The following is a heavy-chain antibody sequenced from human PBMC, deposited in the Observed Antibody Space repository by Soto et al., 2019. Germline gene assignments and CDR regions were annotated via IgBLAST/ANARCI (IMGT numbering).Heavy chain of an antibody. CDR2: ISSSSSTI. V-gene: IGHV3-48*01. Sequence: GGSLRLSCAASGFTFSSYSMNWVRQAPGKGLEWVSYISSSSSTIYYADSVKGRFTISRDNAKNSLYLQMNSLRAEDTAVYYCASGGITFGGVIAFLFGYWGQGTLVTVSS. J-gene: IGHJ4*02. CDR3: ASGGITFGGVIAFLFGY. D-gene: IGHD3-16*02. CDR1: GFTFSSYS.